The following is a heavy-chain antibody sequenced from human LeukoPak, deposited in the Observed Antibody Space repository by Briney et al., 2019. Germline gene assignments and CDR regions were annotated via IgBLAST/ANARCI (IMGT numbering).Heavy chain of an antibody. Sequence: ASVKVSCKASEYTFTSYYMHWVRQAPGQGLEWMGIINPSGGSTSYAQKFQGRVTMTRDTSTSTVYMELSSLRSEDTAVYYCAREGQAQDYFDYWGQGTLVTVSS. J-gene: IGHJ4*02. CDR3: AREGQAQDYFDY. CDR2: INPSGGST. V-gene: IGHV1-46*01. CDR1: EYTFTSYY.